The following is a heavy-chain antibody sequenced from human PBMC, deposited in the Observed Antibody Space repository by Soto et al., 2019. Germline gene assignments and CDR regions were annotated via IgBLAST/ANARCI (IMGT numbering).Heavy chain of an antibody. CDR1: GYPFTVYY. D-gene: IGHD1-26*01. V-gene: IGHV1-2*02. CDR2: INPKSGGT. Sequence: GSVKVSCKASGYPFTVYYMHLVRQAPGQGLEWMGWINPKSGGTMYPQKFQGRVTMTWDTSISTAYMALTRLRSDDTAVYYCARDLAKGGGSAGFDYWGQGTLVTVSS. CDR3: ARDLAKGGGSAGFDY. J-gene: IGHJ4*02.